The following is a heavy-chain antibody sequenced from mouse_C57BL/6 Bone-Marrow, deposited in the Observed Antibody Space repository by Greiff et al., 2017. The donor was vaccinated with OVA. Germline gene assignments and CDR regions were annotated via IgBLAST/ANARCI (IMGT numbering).Heavy chain of an antibody. J-gene: IGHJ2*01. Sequence: EVQVVESGPGLVKPSQSLSLTCSVTGYSITSGYFWNWIRQFPGNKLEWMGYISYDGSNNYNPSLKNRISLTRDTSKNPFFLKLNSVTTEDTATYYCARDPNYYGSSFDYWGQGTTLTVSS. V-gene: IGHV3-6*01. D-gene: IGHD1-1*01. CDR2: ISYDGSN. CDR3: ARDPNYYGSSFDY. CDR1: GYSITSGYF.